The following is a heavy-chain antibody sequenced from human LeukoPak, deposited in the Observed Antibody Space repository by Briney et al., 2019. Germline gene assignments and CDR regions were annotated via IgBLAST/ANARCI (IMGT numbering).Heavy chain of an antibody. CDR2: LYHPDST. CDR3: ARQYDSYFYYYLDL. CDR1: GYPINNAYY. Sequence: SETLSLACGVSGYPINNAYYWVWIRQPPGKGLEWIGSLYHPDSTYYNPSLKSRVTMSVDTSRNQFSPRLSFVTAADTAVYYCARQYDSYFYYYLDLWGTGTTVTVSS. D-gene: IGHD2-2*01. J-gene: IGHJ6*03. V-gene: IGHV4-38-2*01.